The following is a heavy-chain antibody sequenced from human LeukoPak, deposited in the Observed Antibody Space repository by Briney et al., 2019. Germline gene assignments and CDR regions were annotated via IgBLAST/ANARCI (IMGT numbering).Heavy chain of an antibody. CDR1: GGSFSVYY. J-gene: IGHJ4*02. Sequence: SETLSLTCAVYGGSFSVYYWSWIRQPPGKGLESIGEINHSGSTNYNPSLKSRVTISVDTSKNQFSLKLSSVTAADTAVYYCARALPPGVGSSTSNRNPYYFDYWGQGTLVTVSS. CDR2: INHSGST. D-gene: IGHD2-2*01. V-gene: IGHV4-34*01. CDR3: ARALPPGVGSSTSNRNPYYFDY.